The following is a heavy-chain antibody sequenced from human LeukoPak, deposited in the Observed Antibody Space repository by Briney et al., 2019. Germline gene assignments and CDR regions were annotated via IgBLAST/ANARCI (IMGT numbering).Heavy chain of an antibody. CDR3: ARDYGGDYNWFDP. Sequence: ASVKVSCKASGYTFTGYYMHWVRQAPGQGLEWMGWINPNSGGTNYAQKFQGRVTMTRDTSISTAYMELSRLRSGDTAVYYCARDYGGDYNWFDPWGQGTLVTVSS. J-gene: IGHJ5*02. CDR2: INPNSGGT. V-gene: IGHV1-2*02. D-gene: IGHD4-23*01. CDR1: GYTFTGYY.